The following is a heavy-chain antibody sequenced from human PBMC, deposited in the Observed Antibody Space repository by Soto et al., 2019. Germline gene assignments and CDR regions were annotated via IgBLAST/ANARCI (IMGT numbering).Heavy chain of an antibody. CDR3: AREFLGVRANYYYYGMDV. CDR2: ISAYNGNT. D-gene: IGHD3-10*01. J-gene: IGHJ6*04. Sequence: QVQLVQSGAEVKKPGASVKVSCKASGYTFTSYGISWVRQAPGQGLEWMGGISAYNGNTNYAQKLQGRITMTTDTSTSTAYMELRSLRSDDKAVYYCAREFLGVRANYYYYGMDVWGKGTTVTVSS. CDR1: GYTFTSYG. V-gene: IGHV1-18*01.